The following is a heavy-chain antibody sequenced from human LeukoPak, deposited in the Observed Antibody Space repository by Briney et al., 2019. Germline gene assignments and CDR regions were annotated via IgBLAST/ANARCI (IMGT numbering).Heavy chain of an antibody. CDR1: GFTFGYHA. J-gene: IGHJ4*02. CDR2: IRSQAYSGTT. Sequence: PGGSLRLSCTASGFTFGYHARNWVRQAPGRGLEWVGFIRSQAYSGTTEYATSVKDRFTISRDDSKSIAYLQMNSLKTEDTAVYYCTRDIVSISQPYYFDYWGQGTLVTVSS. CDR3: TRDIVSISQPYYFDY. D-gene: IGHD2-2*01. V-gene: IGHV3-49*04.